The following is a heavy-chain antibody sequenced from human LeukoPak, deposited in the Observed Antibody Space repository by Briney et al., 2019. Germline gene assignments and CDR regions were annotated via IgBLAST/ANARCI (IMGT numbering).Heavy chain of an antibody. Sequence: GGSLRLSCAASRFSFSSYAMSWVRQAPGEGLEWVSAISGSGGSTYYADSVKGRFTILRDNSKNTLYLQMNSLRAEDTAVYYCAKDGRDGYNYWDYWGQGALVTVSS. D-gene: IGHD5-24*01. J-gene: IGHJ4*02. CDR1: RFSFSSYA. V-gene: IGHV3-23*01. CDR3: AKDGRDGYNYWDY. CDR2: ISGSGGST.